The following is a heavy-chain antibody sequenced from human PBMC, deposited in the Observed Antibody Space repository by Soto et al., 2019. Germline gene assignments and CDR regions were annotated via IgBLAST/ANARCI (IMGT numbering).Heavy chain of an antibody. CDR1: GGSISSRGYY. J-gene: IGHJ5*02. CDR3: ARGGWSDNWFVP. D-gene: IGHD6-19*01. Sequence: SETLSLTCTVSGGSISSRGYYWSWIRQHPGKGLEWIGYIYYSGSTSYNPSLKSRVSMSADTSKNQFSMKLSSVTAADTAVYYCARGGWSDNWFVPWGQGTLVTVSS. CDR2: IYYSGST. V-gene: IGHV4-31*03.